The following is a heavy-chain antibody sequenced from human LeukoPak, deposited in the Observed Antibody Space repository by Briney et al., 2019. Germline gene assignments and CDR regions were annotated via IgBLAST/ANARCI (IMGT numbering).Heavy chain of an antibody. Sequence: SVKVSCKASGGTFSSYAISWVRQAPGQGLEWMGRIIPILGIANYAQKFQGRVTITADKSTSTAYMELSSLRSEDTAVYYCARPKRGYSGYDSGSFDYWGQGTLVTVSS. V-gene: IGHV1-69*04. CDR2: IIPILGIA. CDR1: GGTFSSYA. D-gene: IGHD5-12*01. CDR3: ARPKRGYSGYDSGSFDY. J-gene: IGHJ4*02.